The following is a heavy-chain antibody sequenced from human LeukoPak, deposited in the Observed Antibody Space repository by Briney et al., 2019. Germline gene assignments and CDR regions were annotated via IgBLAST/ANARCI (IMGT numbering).Heavy chain of an antibody. CDR2: IKSKTNDLET. J-gene: IGHJ4*02. CDR1: GFTFSNSW. Sequence: GGSLRLSCAASGFTFSNSWMSWVRQAPGKGLEWVGRIKSKTNDLETVYAATVKGRFIISRDDSKNTLYMHMTSLENEDTAVYYCTTDPTGFDYWGQGTLVTVSS. CDR3: TTDPTGFDY. V-gene: IGHV3-15*01.